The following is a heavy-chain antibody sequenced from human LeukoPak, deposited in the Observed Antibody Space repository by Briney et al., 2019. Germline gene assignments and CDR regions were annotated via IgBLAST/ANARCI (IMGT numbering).Heavy chain of an antibody. CDR1: GDSISSSSYY. J-gene: IGHJ5*02. CDR3: ARRPQCSNTRCFRWFDA. Sequence: PSETLSLTCTVSGDSISSSSYYRGWIRQPPGKGLEWIGTIFYSGSTYYNPSLKSRVTISVDTSKNQFSLKLSSVTAADTAVYYCARRPQCSNTRCFRWFDAWGQGTLVTVSS. CDR2: IFYSGST. D-gene: IGHD2-2*01. V-gene: IGHV4-39*01.